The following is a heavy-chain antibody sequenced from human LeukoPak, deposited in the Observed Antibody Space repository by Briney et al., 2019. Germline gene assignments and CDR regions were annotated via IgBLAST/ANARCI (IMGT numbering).Heavy chain of an antibody. CDR1: GFTFNTYS. CDR2: IDSSGGYM. J-gene: IGHJ6*03. V-gene: IGHV3-21*01. CDR3: ARWSSTVTTYFVGALSGYYYMDV. Sequence: PGGSLRLSCEASGFTFNTYSMNWARQAPGKGLEWVSSIDSSGGYMFYADSVKGRFTISRDNAKNSLYLQMNSLRAEDTAVYYCARWSSTVTTYFVGALSGYYYMDVWGKGTTVTVSS. D-gene: IGHD4-17*01.